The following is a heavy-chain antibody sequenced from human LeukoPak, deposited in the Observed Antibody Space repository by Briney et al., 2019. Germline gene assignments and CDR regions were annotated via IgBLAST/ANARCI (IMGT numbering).Heavy chain of an antibody. CDR1: GYSFVGYG. J-gene: IGHJ4*02. V-gene: IGHV1-18*01. D-gene: IGHD6-13*01. CDR2: FNPENGNT. Sequence: ASVKVSCKASGYSFVGYGITWVRQAPGQGLEWMGWFNPENGNTNYAQKVQGRVTMTADTSTSTSYMELRSLRSDDTAMYYCAREHSSSWDQFDYWGQRTLVTVSS. CDR3: AREHSSSWDQFDY.